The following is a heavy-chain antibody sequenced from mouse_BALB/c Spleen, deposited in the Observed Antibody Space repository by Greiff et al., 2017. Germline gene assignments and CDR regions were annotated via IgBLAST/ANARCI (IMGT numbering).Heavy chain of an antibody. D-gene: IGHD2-4*01. CDR3: TRGGSIYYDYDVDFDY. V-gene: IGHV5-6-4*01. J-gene: IGHJ2*01. Sequence: EVQRVESGGGLVKPGGSLKLSCAASGFTFSSYTMSWVRQTPEKRLEWVATISSGGSYTYYPDSVKGRFTISRDNAKNTLYLQMSSLKSEDTAMYYCTRGGSIYYDYDVDFDYWGQGTTLTVSS. CDR1: GFTFSSYT. CDR2: ISSGGSYT.